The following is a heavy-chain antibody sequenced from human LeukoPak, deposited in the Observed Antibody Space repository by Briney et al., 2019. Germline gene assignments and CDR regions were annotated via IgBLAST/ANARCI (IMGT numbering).Heavy chain of an antibody. CDR2: IYYSGST. J-gene: IGHJ4*02. CDR1: GGSISSYY. Sequence: SETLSLTCTVSGGSISSYYWSWIRQPPGTGLEWIGYIYYSGSTNYNPSLKSRVTISVDTSKNQFSLKLSSVTAADTAVYYCARERRTAMVTTLDYWGQGTPVTVSS. CDR3: ARERRTAMVTTLDY. D-gene: IGHD5-18*01. V-gene: IGHV4-59*01.